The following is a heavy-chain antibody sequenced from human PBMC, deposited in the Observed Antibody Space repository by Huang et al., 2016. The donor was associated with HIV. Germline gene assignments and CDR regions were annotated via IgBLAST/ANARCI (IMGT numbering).Heavy chain of an antibody. Sequence: EEQLVESGGGLVKPGGSLRLSCAASGFTFYIYGMNWVRQAPGKGLGWVSSISSSSNYIYYAESVKGRFAVSRDNAKNSLYLQMDSLRDEDTAVYYCARDLKSSSWIDIWGHGTMVTVSS. CDR1: GFTFYIYG. D-gene: IGHD2-2*01. V-gene: IGHV3-21*01. J-gene: IGHJ3*02. CDR2: ISSSSNYI. CDR3: ARDLKSSSWIDI.